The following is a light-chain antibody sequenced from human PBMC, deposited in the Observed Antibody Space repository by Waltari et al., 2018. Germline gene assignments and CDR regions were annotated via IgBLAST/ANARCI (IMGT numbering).Light chain of an antibody. CDR1: QSIASN. J-gene: IGKJ1*01. CDR2: YAT. V-gene: IGKV6-21*01. Sequence: EIVLTQSPAFQSATPKERVTITCRASQSIASNLHWYQQKAAQSPKLLIKYATQSFSGVPSRFSGSGSGTYFTLTINGLEAEDAATYYCHQSSSFPWTFGQGTKVEIK. CDR3: HQSSSFPWT.